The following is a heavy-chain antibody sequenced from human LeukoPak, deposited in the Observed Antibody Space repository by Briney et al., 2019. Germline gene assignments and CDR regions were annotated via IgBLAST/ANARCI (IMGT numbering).Heavy chain of an antibody. Sequence: SETLSLTCTVSGGSISSYYWGWIRQPPGKGLEWIGSIYYSGSTHYNPSLKSRVTISVGTSKNQFSLKLSSVTAADTAVYYCARDGLNTMVRGKIHYYYMDVWGKGTTVTISS. V-gene: IGHV4-39*07. J-gene: IGHJ6*03. D-gene: IGHD3-10*01. CDR3: ARDGLNTMVRGKIHYYYMDV. CDR2: IYYSGST. CDR1: GGSISSYY.